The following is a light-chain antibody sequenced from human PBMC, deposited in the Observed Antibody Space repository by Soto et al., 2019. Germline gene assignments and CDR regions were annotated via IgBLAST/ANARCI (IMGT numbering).Light chain of an antibody. CDR2: AAS. J-gene: IGKJ1*01. CDR1: QGISSY. CDR3: QQYNKWPPRT. V-gene: IGKV1-9*01. Sequence: DIQLTQSPSFLSASVGDRVTITCRASQGISSYLAWYQQKPGKAPKLLIYAASTLQSGVPSRFSGSGSGTEFTLTISSLQSEDFAVYYCQQYNKWPPRTFGQGTKVDIK.